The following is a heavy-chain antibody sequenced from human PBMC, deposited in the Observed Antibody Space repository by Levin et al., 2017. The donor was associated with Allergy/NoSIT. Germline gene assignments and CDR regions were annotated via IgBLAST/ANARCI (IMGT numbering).Heavy chain of an antibody. CDR2: ISSSGSTI. CDR1: GFTFSDYY. J-gene: IGHJ4*02. V-gene: IGHV3-11*01. CDR3: AREGKSWVYYFDY. Sequence: SGGSLRLSCAASGFTFSDYYMSWIRQAPGKGLEWVSYISSSGSTIYYADSVKGRFTISRDNAKNSLYLQMNSLRAEDTAVYYCAREGKSWVYYFDYWGQGTLVTVSS. D-gene: IGHD6-13*01.